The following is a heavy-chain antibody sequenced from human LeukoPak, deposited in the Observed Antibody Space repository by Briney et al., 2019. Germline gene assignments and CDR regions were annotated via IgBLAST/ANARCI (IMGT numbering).Heavy chain of an antibody. CDR3: ARDGLNYYGDYDSWYFDL. D-gene: IGHD4-17*01. V-gene: IGHV3-11*06. CDR1: GFTFSDYY. CDR2: ISSSSSYT. J-gene: IGHJ2*01. Sequence: PGGSLRLSCAASGFTFSDYYMSWIRQAPGKGLEWVSYISSSSSYTNYADSVKGRFTISRDNAKNSLYLQMNSLGAEDTAVYYCARDGLNYYGDYDSWYFDLWGRGTLVTVSS.